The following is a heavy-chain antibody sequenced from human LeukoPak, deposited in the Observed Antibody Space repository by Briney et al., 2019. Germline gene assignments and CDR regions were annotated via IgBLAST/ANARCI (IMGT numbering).Heavy chain of an antibody. CDR1: GYSISSGYY. D-gene: IGHD2-2*01. V-gene: IGHV4-38-2*02. CDR3: AREVVVVPAVDY. Sequence: SETLSLTCTVSGYSISSGYYWGWIRPPPGKGLEWIGSIYHSGSTYYNPSLKSRVTISVDTSKNQFSLKLSSVTAADTAVYYCAREVVVVPAVDYWGQGTLVTVSS. J-gene: IGHJ4*02. CDR2: IYHSGST.